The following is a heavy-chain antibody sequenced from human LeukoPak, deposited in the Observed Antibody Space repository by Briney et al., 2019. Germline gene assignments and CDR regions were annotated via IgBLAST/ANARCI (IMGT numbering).Heavy chain of an antibody. CDR1: GYTFSNYN. V-gene: IGHV1-8*03. D-gene: IGHD3-3*01. J-gene: IGHJ6*04. CDR3: ARGYPDFWSDYFGCMDV. Sequence: GASVKVSCKASGYTFSNYNINWVRQATGQGLEWMGWMNPNSGKTGYAEKFRGRVTITRNTSTSTAYMVLSSLRSEDTAVYYCARGYPDFWSDYFGCMDVWGKGTTVTVSS. CDR2: MNPNSGKT.